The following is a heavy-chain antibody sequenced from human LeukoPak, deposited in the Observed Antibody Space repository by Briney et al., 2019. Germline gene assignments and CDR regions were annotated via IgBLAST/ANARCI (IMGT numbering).Heavy chain of an antibody. CDR2: IYYSGST. CDR1: GGSISSSSYY. V-gene: IGHV4-39*01. Sequence: PSETLSLTCTVSGGSISSSSYYWGWIRQPPGKGLEWIGSIYYSGSTYYNPSLKSRVTISVDTSKNQFSLKLSSVTAADTAVYYCARSPLRGWGSYRYTRFDYWGQGTLVTVSS. J-gene: IGHJ4*02. CDR3: ARSPLRGWGSYRYTRFDY. D-gene: IGHD3-16*02.